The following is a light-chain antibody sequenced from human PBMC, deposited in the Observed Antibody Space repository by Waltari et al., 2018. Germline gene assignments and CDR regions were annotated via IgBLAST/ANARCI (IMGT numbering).Light chain of an antibody. CDR2: VNSDGSH. CDR3: QTGGHGAWV. Sequence: QLVLTQSPSASASLGASVKLTCTLSSGHSSNVIAWLQQRPETGPRYLMKVNSDGSHTKGDEIPDRFSGSSSGAERYLTISNLQSEDEADYFCQTGGHGAWVFGGGTTQTVL. J-gene: IGLJ3*02. V-gene: IGLV4-69*01. CDR1: SGHSSNV.